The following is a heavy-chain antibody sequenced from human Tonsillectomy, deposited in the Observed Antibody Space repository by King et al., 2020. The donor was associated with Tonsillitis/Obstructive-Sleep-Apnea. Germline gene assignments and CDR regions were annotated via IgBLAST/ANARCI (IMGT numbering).Heavy chain of an antibody. J-gene: IGHJ4*02. CDR3: ARRYCSSTSCSYFDY. CDR2: IYPGDSDT. V-gene: IGHV5-51*01. D-gene: IGHD2-2*01. Sequence: QLVQSGAEVKKPGESLKISCKGSGYSFTSYWIGWVRQMPGKGLEWMGIIYPGDSDTRYSPSFQGQVTISADKSISTAYLQWSSLKASDTAMYYCARRYCSSTSCSYFDYWGQGTLVTVSS. CDR1: GYSFTSYW.